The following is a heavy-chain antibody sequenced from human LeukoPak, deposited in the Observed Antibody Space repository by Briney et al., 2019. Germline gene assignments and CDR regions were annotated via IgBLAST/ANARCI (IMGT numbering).Heavy chain of an antibody. D-gene: IGHD6-19*01. CDR3: ARVDHFLNSSGWYWSFDY. J-gene: IGHJ4*02. CDR1: GFTFSSYW. CDR2: INSDGSST. V-gene: IGHV3-74*01. Sequence: PGGSLRLSCAASGFTFSSYWMHWVRQAPGKGLVWVSRINSDGSSTSYADSVKGRFTISRDNSKNTLYLQMNSLRAEDTAVYYCARVDHFLNSSGWYWSFDYWGQGTLVTVSS.